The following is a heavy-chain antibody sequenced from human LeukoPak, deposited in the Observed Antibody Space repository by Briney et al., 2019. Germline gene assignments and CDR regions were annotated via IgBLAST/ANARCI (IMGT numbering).Heavy chain of an antibody. J-gene: IGHJ6*02. V-gene: IGHV3-74*01. CDR3: ARDSYSGRYYYGIGV. Sequence: GGSLRLSCAASGFTFSSYWMHWVRQAPGKGLVWVSRINSDGSSTSYADSVKGRFTISRDNAKNTLYLQMNSLRAEDTAVYYCARDSYSGRYYYGIGVWGQGTTVTVSS. CDR2: INSDGSST. CDR1: GFTFSSYW. D-gene: IGHD1-26*01.